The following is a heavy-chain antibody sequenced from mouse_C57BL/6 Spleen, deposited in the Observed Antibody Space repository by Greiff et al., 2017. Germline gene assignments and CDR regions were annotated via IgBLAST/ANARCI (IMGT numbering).Heavy chain of an antibody. CDR1: GYTFTSYW. V-gene: IGHV1-52*01. J-gene: IGHJ4*01. CDR2: IDPSDSET. Sequence: QVQLQQPGAELVRPGSSVKLSCKASGYTFTSYWMHWVKQRPIQGLEWIGNIDPSDSETYYNQKFKDKATLTVDKSSSTAYMQLSSLTSEDSAVYYCARADLYYAMDYWGQGTSVTVSS. CDR3: ARADLYYAMDY.